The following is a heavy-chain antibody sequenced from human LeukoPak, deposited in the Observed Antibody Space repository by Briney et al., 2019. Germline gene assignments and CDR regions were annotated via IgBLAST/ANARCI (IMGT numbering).Heavy chain of an antibody. J-gene: IGHJ4*02. D-gene: IGHD5-18*01. Sequence: GGSLRLSCAASGFTFSSWWMSWVRRAPGKGLEWVSVISGSGTPHYAGSVKGRFTISRDNSKNTLYLQLNSLRAEDTAVYYCAKSDQVINTAINFWGQGTLVTVSS. V-gene: IGHV3-23*01. CDR3: AKSDQVINTAINF. CDR1: GFTFSSWW. CDR2: ISGSGTP.